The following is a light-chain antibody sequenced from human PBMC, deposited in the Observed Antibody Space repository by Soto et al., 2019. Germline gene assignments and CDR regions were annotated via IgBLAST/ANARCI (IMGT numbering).Light chain of an antibody. Sequence: DIQLTQSPSSLSASVGDRITITCQARRDLAHYLSWYQQKPGKAPQLLVSAASKLQTGVPSRFRGTASVTDFPFAISSLQPEDRAKYFCQQEDDLPLTFGGGTKVEIK. V-gene: IGKV1-33*01. J-gene: IGKJ4*01. CDR3: QQEDDLPLT. CDR1: RDLAHY. CDR2: AAS.